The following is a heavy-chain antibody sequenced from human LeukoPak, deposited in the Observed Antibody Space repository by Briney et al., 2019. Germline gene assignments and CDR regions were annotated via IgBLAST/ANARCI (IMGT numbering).Heavy chain of an antibody. V-gene: IGHV3-30*04. CDR2: ISSDGNLI. CDR3: AREEYDYALGALDV. CDR1: GFTFSRYA. D-gene: IGHD4/OR15-4a*01. Sequence: PGRSLRLSCATSGFTFSRYAMQWVRQAPGKGLGWVAVISSDGNLIFYADSVKGRFTISRDNSKNTVYLQMNSLRAEDTAVFYCAREEYDYALGALDVWGQGTTVSVSS. J-gene: IGHJ6*02.